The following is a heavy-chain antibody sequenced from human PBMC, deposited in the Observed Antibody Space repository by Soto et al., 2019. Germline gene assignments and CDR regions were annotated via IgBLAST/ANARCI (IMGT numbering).Heavy chain of an antibody. J-gene: IGHJ6*02. V-gene: IGHV4-4*07. CDR3: ARDREAGYNFYYGMDV. D-gene: IGHD6-19*01. CDR1: GADLNTYS. CDR2: IYTSASI. Sequence: PSDTLALTCSVSGADLNTYSWTWIRQPAGKGLEWIGRIYTSASINYNPSLKGRVTLSVDTSTNQVSLRLASVTAADTAIYYCARDREAGYNFYYGMDVWGQGNTVTVSS.